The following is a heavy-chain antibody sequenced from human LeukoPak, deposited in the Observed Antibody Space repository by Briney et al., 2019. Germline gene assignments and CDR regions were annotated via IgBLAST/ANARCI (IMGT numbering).Heavy chain of an antibody. D-gene: IGHD2-15*01. CDR3: ARGYCSGGSCYFPSSFDY. CDR1: GYTFTSYG. V-gene: IGHV1-46*01. CDR2: INPSGGST. J-gene: IGHJ4*02. Sequence: ASVKVSCKASGYTFTSYGISWVRQAPGQGLEWMGIINPSGGSTNYAQKFQGRVTMTRDTSTSTVYMELSSLRSEDTAVYYCARGYCSGGSCYFPSSFDYWGQGTLVTVSS.